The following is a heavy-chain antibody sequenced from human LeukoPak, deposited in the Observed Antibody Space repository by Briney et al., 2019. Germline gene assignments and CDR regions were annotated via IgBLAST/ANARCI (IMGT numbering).Heavy chain of an antibody. Sequence: GGSLRLSCAASGFTFSSHGMNWVRQAPGKGLEWVSGISPSGGITYYTDSVKGRFTISRDNAKYSLYLQMNSLRADDTAVYYCARLPGSGSRTYFDYWGQGTLVTVSS. CDR1: GFTFSSHG. D-gene: IGHD1-26*01. J-gene: IGHJ4*02. CDR2: ISPSGGIT. CDR3: ARLPGSGSRTYFDY. V-gene: IGHV3-21*01.